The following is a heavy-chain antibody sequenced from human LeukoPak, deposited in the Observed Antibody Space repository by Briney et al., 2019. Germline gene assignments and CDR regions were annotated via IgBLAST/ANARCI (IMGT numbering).Heavy chain of an antibody. CDR1: GFTFSSYW. J-gene: IGHJ3*02. V-gene: IGHV3-7*01. Sequence: GGSLRLSCAASGFTFSSYWMSWVRQAPGKGLEWVANIKQDGSEKYYVDSVKGRFTISRDNAKNSLYLQMNSLRAEDTAVYYCARVYCSGGSCYTDDAFDIWGQGTMVTVSS. CDR3: ARVYCSGGSCYTDDAFDI. D-gene: IGHD2-15*01. CDR2: IKQDGSEK.